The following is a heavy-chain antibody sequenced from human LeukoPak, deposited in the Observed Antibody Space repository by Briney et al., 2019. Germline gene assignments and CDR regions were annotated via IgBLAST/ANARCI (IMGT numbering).Heavy chain of an antibody. CDR1: GGSISSSSYY. D-gene: IGHD4-23*01. Sequence: PSETLSLTCTVSGGSISSSSYYWGWIRQPPGKGLEWIGSIYYSGSTYYNPSLKSRVTISVDTSKNQFSLKLSSVTAADTAVYYCARHGPPNGGNSPIDYWGQGTLVTVSS. CDR3: ARHGPPNGGNSPIDY. J-gene: IGHJ4*02. CDR2: IYYSGST. V-gene: IGHV4-39*01.